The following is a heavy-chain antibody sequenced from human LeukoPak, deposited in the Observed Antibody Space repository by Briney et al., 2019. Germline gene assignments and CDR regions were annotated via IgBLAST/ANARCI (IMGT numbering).Heavy chain of an antibody. CDR2: IYPGDSDT. CDR1: GYSFTSHW. V-gene: IGHV5-51*01. D-gene: IGHD3-22*01. CDR3: ARRNSDSTNYFLDY. J-gene: IGHJ4*02. Sequence: GESLKISCKGSGYSFTSHWIGWVRQMPGKGLEWMGIIYPGDSDTRYSPSFQGQVTISADKSINTAYLQWSSLKASDTAMYYCARRNSDSTNYFLDYWGQGTLVTVSS.